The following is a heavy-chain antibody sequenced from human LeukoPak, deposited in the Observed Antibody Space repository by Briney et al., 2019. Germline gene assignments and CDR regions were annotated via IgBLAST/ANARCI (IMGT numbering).Heavy chain of an antibody. V-gene: IGHV4-39*07. J-gene: IGHJ4*02. Sequence: SETLSLTCTVSGGSISSSSYYWVWIRQPPGKGLEWIGSIYYSGRNYYSPSLKSRVTISVDTSKNQFSLKLSSVAAADTAVYYWAAYYYDRSGYYYFDYWGQGTLFTVSP. D-gene: IGHD3-22*01. CDR1: GGSISSSSYY. CDR2: IYYSGRN. CDR3: AAYYYDRSGYYYFDY.